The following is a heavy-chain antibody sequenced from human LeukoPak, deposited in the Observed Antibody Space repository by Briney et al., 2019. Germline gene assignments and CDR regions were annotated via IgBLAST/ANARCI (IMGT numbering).Heavy chain of an antibody. D-gene: IGHD6-19*01. V-gene: IGHV3-23*01. Sequence: GGSLRLSCAASGFTFSSSAMSWVRQAPGKGLEWVSVISGSGGGTNTYYADSVKGRFTISRDSSKNTLYLQMNNLRAEDTAIYYCAKKYSSDWRSFDYWGQGALVTVSS. J-gene: IGHJ4*02. CDR3: AKKYSSDWRSFDY. CDR1: GFTFSSSA. CDR2: ISGSGGGTNT.